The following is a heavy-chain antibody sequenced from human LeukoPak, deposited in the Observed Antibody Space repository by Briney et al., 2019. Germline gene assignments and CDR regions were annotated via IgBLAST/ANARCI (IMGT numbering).Heavy chain of an antibody. CDR1: GYSISSGYY. D-gene: IGHD3-22*01. J-gene: IGHJ3*02. CDR3: ASLLYYDSSGYSLFFGAFDI. V-gene: IGHV4-38-2*02. CDR2: IYHSGST. Sequence: SETLSLTCTVSGYSISSGYYWGWIRQPPGKGLEWIGSIYHSGSTYYNPSLKSRVTISVDTSKNQFSLKLSSVTAADTAVYYCASLLYYDSSGYSLFFGAFDIWGQGTMVTVSS.